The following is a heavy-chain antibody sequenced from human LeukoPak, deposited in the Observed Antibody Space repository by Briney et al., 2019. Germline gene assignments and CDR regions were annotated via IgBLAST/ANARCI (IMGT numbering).Heavy chain of an antibody. J-gene: IGHJ4*02. CDR2: ISYDGSNK. V-gene: IGHV3-30*18. CDR1: GFTFSSYG. D-gene: IGHD3-10*01. Sequence: GGSLRLSCAASGFTFSSYGMHWVRQAPGKGLEWVAVISYDGSNKYYADSVKGRFTISRDNSKNTLYLQMNSLRAADTAVYYCAKEGSGSYYDYWGQGTLVTVSS. CDR3: AKEGSGSYYDY.